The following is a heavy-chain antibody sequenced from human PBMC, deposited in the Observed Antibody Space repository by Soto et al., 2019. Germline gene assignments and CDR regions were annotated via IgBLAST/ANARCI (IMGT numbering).Heavy chain of an antibody. CDR1: GGSISSGDYY. J-gene: IGHJ4*02. D-gene: IGHD2-21*02. Sequence: SETLSLTCTVSGGSISSGDYYWSWIRQPPGKGLEWIGYIYYSGSTYYNPSLKSRVTISVDTSKNQFSLKLSSVTAADTAVYYCAREVAYCGGDCSSIIDYWGQGPLVNVS. V-gene: IGHV4-30-4*01. CDR2: IYYSGST. CDR3: AREVAYCGGDCSSIIDY.